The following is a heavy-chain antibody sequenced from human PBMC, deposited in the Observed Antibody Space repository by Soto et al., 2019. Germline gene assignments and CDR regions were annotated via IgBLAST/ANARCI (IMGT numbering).Heavy chain of an antibody. CDR3: AKQGIGATTAAAHSFVY. D-gene: IGHD6-25*01. Sequence: GGSLRLSCAASGFTFSSYAMSWVRQAPGKGLEWVSAISGSGGSTYYADSVKGRFTISRDNSKNTLYLQMSSLRVEDTATYYCAKQGIGATTAAAHSFVYWGRGTLVTVSS. CDR2: ISGSGGST. CDR1: GFTFSSYA. J-gene: IGHJ4*02. V-gene: IGHV3-23*01.